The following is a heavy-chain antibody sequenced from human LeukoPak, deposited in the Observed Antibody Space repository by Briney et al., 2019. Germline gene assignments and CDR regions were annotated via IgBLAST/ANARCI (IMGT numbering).Heavy chain of an antibody. V-gene: IGHV3-48*01. Sequence: GGSLRLSCAASGFTFSSYYMNWVRQAPGKGLEWVSYISSSSSTIYYADSVKGRFTISRDNAKNSLYLQMNSLRAEDTAVYYCARDYWSYYYDSSGYYNYWGQGILVTVSS. CDR1: GFTFSSYY. CDR2: ISSSSSTI. D-gene: IGHD3-22*01. CDR3: ARDYWSYYYDSSGYYNY. J-gene: IGHJ4*02.